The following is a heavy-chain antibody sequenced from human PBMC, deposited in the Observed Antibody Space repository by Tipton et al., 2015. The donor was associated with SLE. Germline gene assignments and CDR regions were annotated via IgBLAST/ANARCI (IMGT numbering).Heavy chain of an antibody. Sequence: SLRLSCVTSGFTFRSYWMSWVRQAPGKGLEWVANIKQDGSEKYYVDSVKGRFTISRDNAKNSLYMQMNSLRAEDTAVYYCARVLTVNQYYYGMDVWGQGTTVTVSS. V-gene: IGHV3-7*01. CDR1: GFTFRSYW. J-gene: IGHJ6*02. CDR2: IKQDGSEK. CDR3: ARVLTVNQYYYGMDV. D-gene: IGHD4-17*01.